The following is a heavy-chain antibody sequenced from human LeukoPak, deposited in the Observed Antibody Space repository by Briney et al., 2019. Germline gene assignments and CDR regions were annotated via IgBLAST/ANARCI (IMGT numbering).Heavy chain of an antibody. D-gene: IGHD6-13*01. CDR3: AKAMYSSSWYGFEY. CDR2: ISGSGGST. J-gene: IGHJ4*02. V-gene: IGHV3-23*01. Sequence: GGSLRLSCAASGFTFSSYGMSWVRQAPGKGLEWVSAISGSGGSTYYADSVKGRFTISRDNSKDTLYLQMNSLRAEDRAVYYCAKAMYSSSWYGFEYWGQGTLVTVSS. CDR1: GFTFSSYG.